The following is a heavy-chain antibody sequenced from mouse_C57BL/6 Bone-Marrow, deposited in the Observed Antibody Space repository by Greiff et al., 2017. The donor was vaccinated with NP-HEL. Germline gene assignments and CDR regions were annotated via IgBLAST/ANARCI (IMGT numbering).Heavy chain of an antibody. CDR3: ARPNYYGSPWYFDV. J-gene: IGHJ1*03. Sequence: QVQLQQPGAELVKPGASVKLSCKASGYTFTSYWMHWVKQRPGQGLEWIGMIHPNSGSTNYNEKFKSKATLTVDKSSSTAYMQLSSLTSEDSAVYYCARPNYYGSPWYFDVWGTGTTVTASS. CDR2: IHPNSGST. CDR1: GYTFTSYW. V-gene: IGHV1-64*01. D-gene: IGHD1-1*01.